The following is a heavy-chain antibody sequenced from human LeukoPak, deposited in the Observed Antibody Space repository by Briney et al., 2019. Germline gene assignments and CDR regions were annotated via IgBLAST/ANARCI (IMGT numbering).Heavy chain of an antibody. CDR3: AKDIEDGSSWYFDY. CDR2: ISWNSGSI. V-gene: IGHV3-9*01. J-gene: IGHJ4*02. Sequence: GGSLRLSCAASGFTFDDYAMHWVRQAPGKGLEWVSGISWNSGSIGYADSVKGRFTISRDNAKNSLYLQINSLRAEDTALYYCAKDIEDGSSWYFDYWGQGTLVTVSS. CDR1: GFTFDDYA. D-gene: IGHD6-13*01.